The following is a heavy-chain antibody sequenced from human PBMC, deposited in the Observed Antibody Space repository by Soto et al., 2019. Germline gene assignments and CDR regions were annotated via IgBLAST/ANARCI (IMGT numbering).Heavy chain of an antibody. Sequence: QVQLQESGPGLVKPSETLSLTCTVSGGSISSYYWSWIRQPPGKGLEWIGYIYYSGSTNYNPSLKSRVTIAVDTSKNQFSLELSSVTAADTAVYYCARVGRDYGDSIYYYGMDVWGQGTTVTVSS. CDR2: IYYSGST. CDR3: ARVGRDYGDSIYYYGMDV. V-gene: IGHV4-59*01. J-gene: IGHJ6*02. D-gene: IGHD4-17*01. CDR1: GGSISSYY.